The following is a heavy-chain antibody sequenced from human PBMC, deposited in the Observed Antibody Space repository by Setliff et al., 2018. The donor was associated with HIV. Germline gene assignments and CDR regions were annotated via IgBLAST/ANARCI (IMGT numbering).Heavy chain of an antibody. CDR1: GGSISSSSYY. J-gene: IGHJ4*02. Sequence: SETLSLTCTVSGGSISSSSYYWGWIRRPPGKGLEWIANIYYSGSTFYNPSLKSRVTMSVDTSKNQFSLKLNSVTAADTAVYFCTRAPGYSYSFYFDSWGQGTLVTVSS. V-gene: IGHV4-39*07. CDR2: IYYSGST. CDR3: TRAPGYSYSFYFDS. D-gene: IGHD5-18*01.